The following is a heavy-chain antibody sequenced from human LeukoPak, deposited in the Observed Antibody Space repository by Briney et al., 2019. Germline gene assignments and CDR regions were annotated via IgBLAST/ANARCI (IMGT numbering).Heavy chain of an antibody. CDR2: ISYDGSNK. V-gene: IGHV3-30-3*01. CDR3: ASHSLPTNYYMDV. D-gene: IGHD2-15*01. CDR1: GLTFSSYA. Sequence: LSGGSLRLSCAASGLTFSSYAMHWVRQAPGKGLEWVAVISYDGSNKYYADSVKGRFTISRDNSKNTLYLQMNSLRAEDTAVYYCASHSLPTNYYMDVWGKGTTVTVSS. J-gene: IGHJ6*03.